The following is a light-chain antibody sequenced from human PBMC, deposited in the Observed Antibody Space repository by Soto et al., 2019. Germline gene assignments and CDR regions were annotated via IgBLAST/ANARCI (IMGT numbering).Light chain of an antibody. CDR2: GAS. J-gene: IGKJ4*01. Sequence: EMVLTQSPGTLSLSPGERATLSCRASQSVSSSYLAWYQQKPGQAPRLLIYGASSRATGIPDRFSGSGSGTDFTLTITRLEPEDFAVYFCQQYGISTLTFGGGTKVEIK. V-gene: IGKV3-20*01. CDR3: QQYGISTLT. CDR1: QSVSSSY.